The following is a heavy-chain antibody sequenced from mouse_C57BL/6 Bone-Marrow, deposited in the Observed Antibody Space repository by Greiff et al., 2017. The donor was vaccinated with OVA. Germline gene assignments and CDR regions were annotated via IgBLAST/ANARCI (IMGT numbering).Heavy chain of an antibody. J-gene: IGHJ2*01. D-gene: IGHD2-5*01. V-gene: IGHV1-69*01. Sequence: QVQLQQPGAELVMPGASVKLSCKASGYTFTSYWMHWVKQRPGQGLEWIGELDPSDSYTNYNQKFKGKSTLTVDKSSSTAYMQLSSLTSEDSAVYYCARTYYSNPYFDYWGQGTTLTVSS. CDR3: ARTYYSNPYFDY. CDR2: LDPSDSYT. CDR1: GYTFTSYW.